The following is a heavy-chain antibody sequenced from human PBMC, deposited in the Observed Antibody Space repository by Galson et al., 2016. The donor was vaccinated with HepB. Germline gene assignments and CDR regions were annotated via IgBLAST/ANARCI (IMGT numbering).Heavy chain of an antibody. V-gene: IGHV1-2*02. J-gene: IGHJ4*02. CDR3: ARGRGEVLAH. Sequence: SAKVSCKASGYFFTGYYLHWVRQAPGQGLEWMGWINPYNGGTHYAQKFQGRVTMTRDTSISTAYLVLSRLRSDDTAIYYCARGRGEVLAHWGQGTLVTVSS. CDR2: INPYNGGT. CDR1: GYFFTGYY. D-gene: IGHD2-8*02.